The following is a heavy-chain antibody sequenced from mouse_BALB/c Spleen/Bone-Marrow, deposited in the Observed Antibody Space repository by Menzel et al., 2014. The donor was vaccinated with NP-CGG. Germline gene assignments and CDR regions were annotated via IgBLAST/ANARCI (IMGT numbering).Heavy chain of an antibody. D-gene: IGHD2-14*01. Sequence: DLVKPGASVKLSCKASGYTFTSYWINWIKQRPGQGLEWIGRIAPGSGSTYYNEMFKGKAILTVDTSSSTDYIQLSSLSSEDSAVYFCAYYRYDVNYWGQGTTLTVSS. J-gene: IGHJ2*01. CDR2: IAPGSGST. V-gene: IGHV1S41*01. CDR1: GYTFTSYW. CDR3: AYYRYDVNY.